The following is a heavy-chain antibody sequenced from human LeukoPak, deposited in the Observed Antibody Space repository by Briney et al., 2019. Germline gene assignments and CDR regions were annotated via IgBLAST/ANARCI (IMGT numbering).Heavy chain of an antibody. J-gene: IGHJ3*01. V-gene: IGHV3-7*01. CDR1: GFTFSTYW. CDR2: MSRDGNEI. Sequence: HAGGSLRLSCSASGFTFSTYWMSWVRQAPGKGLEWVANMSRDGNEIYYLDSVRGQFTISRDNAKNTLYLQMNNLRAEDTAVYYCVRYCNGGSCYRAAFDVWGPGTTVTVSS. CDR3: VRYCNGGSCYRAAFDV. D-gene: IGHD2-15*01.